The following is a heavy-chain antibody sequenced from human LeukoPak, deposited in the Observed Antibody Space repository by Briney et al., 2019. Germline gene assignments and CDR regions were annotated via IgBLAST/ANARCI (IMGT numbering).Heavy chain of an antibody. CDR1: GGSFSGYY. CDR3: ASCEQDV. Sequence: PSETLSLTCAVYGGSFSGYYWSWIRQPPGKGLEWIGEINHSGSTNYNPSLKSRVTISVDTSKNQFSLKLSSVTAADTAVYYCASCEQDVWGKGPTVTVSS. J-gene: IGHJ6*04. D-gene: IGHD1/OR15-1a*01. V-gene: IGHV4-34*01. CDR2: INHSGST.